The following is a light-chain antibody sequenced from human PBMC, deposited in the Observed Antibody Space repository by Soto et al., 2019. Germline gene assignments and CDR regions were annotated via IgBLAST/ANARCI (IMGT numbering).Light chain of an antibody. CDR2: RAS. V-gene: IGKV1-5*03. J-gene: IGKJ1*01. Sequence: DIQMTQTPSTLSASIGDTVTISCRASQSMSDWLAWYQQKPGKAPKLLIYRASTLQRGVPSRFSGSGSGTEFALTISDLQADDFATYFCQQYNSYSGTFGQGTTVDIK. CDR3: QQYNSYSGT. CDR1: QSMSDW.